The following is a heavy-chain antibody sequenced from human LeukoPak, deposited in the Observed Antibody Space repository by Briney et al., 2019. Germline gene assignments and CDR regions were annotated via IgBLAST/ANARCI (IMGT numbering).Heavy chain of an antibody. V-gene: IGHV4-30-2*01. CDR1: GGSISSGGYS. D-gene: IGHD6-25*01. CDR2: IYHSGST. CDR3: ATSDTGRLPEFDY. J-gene: IGHJ4*02. Sequence: PSETLSLTCAVSGGSISSGGYSWSWIRQPPGKGLEWIGYIYHSGSTYYNPSLKRRVTISVDRSKNQFSLKLSSVTAADTAVYYCATSDTGRLPEFDYWGQGTLVTVSS.